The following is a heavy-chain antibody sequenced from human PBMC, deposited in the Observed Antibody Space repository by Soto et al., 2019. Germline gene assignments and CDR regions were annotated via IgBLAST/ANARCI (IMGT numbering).Heavy chain of an antibody. CDR2: IVVGSGNT. CDR1: GFTFTSSA. J-gene: IGHJ6*02. Sequence: SVKVSCKASGFTFTSSAMQWVRQARGQRLEWIGWIVVGSGNTNYAQKFQERVTITRDMSTSTAYMELSSLRSEDTAVYYCAAVSEDIVVVPAATRGMDVWGQGTTVTVSS. CDR3: AAVSEDIVVVPAATRGMDV. V-gene: IGHV1-58*02. D-gene: IGHD2-2*01.